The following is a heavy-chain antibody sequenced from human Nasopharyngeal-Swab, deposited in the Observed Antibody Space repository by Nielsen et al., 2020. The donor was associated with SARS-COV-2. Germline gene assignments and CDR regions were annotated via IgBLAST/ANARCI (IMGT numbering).Heavy chain of an antibody. J-gene: IGHJ6*03. CDR3: ARDSSKILWTNSFRPAYYMDV. CDR2: INTNTGNP. V-gene: IGHV7-4-1*02. D-gene: IGHD2-21*01. Sequence: ASVKVSCKASGYTFTSYAMNWVRQAPGQGLEWMGWINTNTGNPTYAQGFTGRFVFSLDTSVSTAYLQISSLKAEDTAVYYCARDSSKILWTNSFRPAYYMDVWGKGTTGTV. CDR1: GYTFTSYA.